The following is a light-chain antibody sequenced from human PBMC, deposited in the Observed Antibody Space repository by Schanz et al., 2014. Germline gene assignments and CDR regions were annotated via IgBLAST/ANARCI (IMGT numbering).Light chain of an antibody. V-gene: IGKV1D-16*01. J-gene: IGKJ2*01. CDR2: AAS. Sequence: DIQMTQSPSSVSASVGARVTITCRASQGVSSWVAWYQQKPGKAPKLLIYAASSLQSGVPSRFSGSGSGTEFTLTISSLQPDDFATYYCQQYNSYLYTFGQGTKLEIK. CDR1: QGVSSW. CDR3: QQYNSYLYT.